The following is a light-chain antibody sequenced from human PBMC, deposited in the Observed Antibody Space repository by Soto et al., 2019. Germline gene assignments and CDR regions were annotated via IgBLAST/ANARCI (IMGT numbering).Light chain of an antibody. CDR2: DAS. CDR1: QSVNTY. V-gene: IGKV3-11*01. Sequence: EIVLTQSPATLSLSPGERATLSCRASQSVNTYLAWYQQKPGQAPRLLIYDASKRATGIPARFSGSGSGTDFTLTNSSLEPKDFAVNLCQQRRNWPYTFGQGTKVE. J-gene: IGKJ2*01. CDR3: QQRRNWPYT.